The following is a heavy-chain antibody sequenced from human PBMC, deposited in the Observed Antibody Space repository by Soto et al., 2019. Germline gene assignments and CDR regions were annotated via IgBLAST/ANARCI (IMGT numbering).Heavy chain of an antibody. J-gene: IGHJ6*03. D-gene: IGHD1-1*01. V-gene: IGHV4-59*08. CDR3: ARLRNHYFMDA. CDR2: IYSSGTT. CDR1: DGSISGLY. Sequence: QVQLQESGPGLVRPSETLSLTCSVSDGSISGLYWTWVRQSPGKGLEWIGWIYSSGTTNYNPSIKSRVAFSVDTSKNQCSLKLTSVTSADTAIYYCARLRNHYFMDAWGKGTTVAVSS.